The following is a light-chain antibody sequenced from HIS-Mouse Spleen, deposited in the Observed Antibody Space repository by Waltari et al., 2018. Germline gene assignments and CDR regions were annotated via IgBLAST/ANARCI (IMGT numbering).Light chain of an antibody. V-gene: IGLV3-10*01. J-gene: IGLJ2*01. CDR2: EDS. Sequence: SYELTQPPSVSVSPGQTARITCSGDALPKKYAYWYQQKSGQAPVLVMYEDSKRPSGSPERFSGSSSGTRATLTISGAQVEDEADYYCYSTDSSGNHRVFGGGTKLTVL. CDR1: ALPKKY. CDR3: YSTDSSGNHRV.